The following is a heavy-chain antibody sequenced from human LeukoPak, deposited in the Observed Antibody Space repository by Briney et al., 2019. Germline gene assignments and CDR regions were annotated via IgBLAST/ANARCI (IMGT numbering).Heavy chain of an antibody. D-gene: IGHD6-19*01. CDR3: TAWYSSGWYSYFDY. CDR2: IRSKAYGGTT. CDR1: GFTFGDYA. V-gene: IGHV3-49*03. J-gene: IGHJ4*02. Sequence: GGSLRLSCTASGFTFGDYAMSWFRQAPGKGLEWVGFIRSKAYGGTTEYAASVKGRFTISRDDSKSIAYLQMNSLKTEDTAVYYCTAWYSSGWYSYFDYWGQGTLVTVSS.